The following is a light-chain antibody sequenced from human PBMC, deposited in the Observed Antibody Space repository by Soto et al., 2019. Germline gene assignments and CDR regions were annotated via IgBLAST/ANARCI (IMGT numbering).Light chain of an antibody. CDR1: QSVISNY. V-gene: IGKV3-20*01. J-gene: IGKJ1*01. Sequence: EVVLTQSPGTLSLSAGERATLSCRASQSVISNYLAWYQQKPGQSPRLLIYGASNRASGISDRFSGSGSGTDFTLTIYRLEPEDFAVYYCQQYDTSPWTFGQGTKVDIK. CDR3: QQYDTSPWT. CDR2: GAS.